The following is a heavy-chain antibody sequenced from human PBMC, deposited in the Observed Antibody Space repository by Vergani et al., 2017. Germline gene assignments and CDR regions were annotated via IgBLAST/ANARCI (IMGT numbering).Heavy chain of an antibody. J-gene: IGHJ4*02. D-gene: IGHD1-1*01. CDR3: TRAIQLVIRVGQSGY. Sequence: EVQLVESGGGLVQPGRSLRLSCTASGFTFGAYAMSWFRQAPGKGLEWVGFIRSKAYGGTTDYAASVKGRFTISRDDSKSIAYLQMNSLKTEDTAVYYCTRAIQLVIRVGQSGYWGQGTLVTVSS. CDR1: GFTFGAYA. V-gene: IGHV3-49*03. CDR2: IRSKAYGGTT.